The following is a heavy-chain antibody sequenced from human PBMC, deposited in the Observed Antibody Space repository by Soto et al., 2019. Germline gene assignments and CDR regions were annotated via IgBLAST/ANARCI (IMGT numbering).Heavy chain of an antibody. CDR2: IYPGDSDT. Sequence: PGESLKISCKGSGYSFTSYWIGWVRQMPGKGLEWMGIIYPGDSDTRYSPSFQGQVTISADKSISTAYLQWSSLKASDNAMYYCARSRTSTYYDYIWGSSGGLEYFDIWGQGTMVNV. D-gene: IGHD3-16*01. CDR3: ARSRTSTYYDYIWGSSGGLEYFDI. CDR1: GYSFTSYW. V-gene: IGHV5-51*01. J-gene: IGHJ3*02.